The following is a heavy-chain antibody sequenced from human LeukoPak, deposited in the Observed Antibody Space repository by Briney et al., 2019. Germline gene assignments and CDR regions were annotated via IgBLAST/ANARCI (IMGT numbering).Heavy chain of an antibody. CDR1: GFTFSNYS. V-gene: IGHV3-48*01. CDR2: ISSSSSTI. Sequence: GGSLRLSCAASGFTFSNYSMNWVRQAPGKGLEWVSYISSSSSTIYYADSVKGRFTISRDNAKNSLYLQMNSLRAEDKAVYYCAGTNYYDSSGYYSSFDYWGQGTLVTVSS. J-gene: IGHJ4*02. CDR3: AGTNYYDSSGYYSSFDY. D-gene: IGHD3-22*01.